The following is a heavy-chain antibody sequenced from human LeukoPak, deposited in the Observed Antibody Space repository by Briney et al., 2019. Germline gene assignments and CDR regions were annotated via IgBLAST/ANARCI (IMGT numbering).Heavy chain of an antibody. J-gene: IGHJ4*02. CDR3: ARRPGGSSGWYMI. V-gene: IGHV4-34*01. D-gene: IGHD6-19*01. CDR1: GGSFSGYY. Sequence: SETLSLTCAVYGGSFSGYYWSWIRQPPGKGLEWIGEINHSGSTNYNPSLKSRVTISVDTSKNQFYLKLSSVTAADTAVYYCARRPGGSSGWYMIWGQGTLVTVSS. CDR2: INHSGST.